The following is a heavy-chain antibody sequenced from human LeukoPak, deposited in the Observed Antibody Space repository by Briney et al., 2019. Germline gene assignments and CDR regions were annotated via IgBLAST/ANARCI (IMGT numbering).Heavy chain of an antibody. CDR1: GFTFSNHG. CDR3: AKDGVGPRGVTPGVD. Sequence: GKSLRLSCAASGFTFSNHGMHWVRQAPGEGLECVAVISHDGTKEYYADSVKGRFTISRDNSQNTLYLQMNSLRPEDTAVYYCAKDGVGPRGVTPGVDWGQGTLVTVSS. D-gene: IGHD3-3*01. J-gene: IGHJ4*02. V-gene: IGHV3-30*18. CDR2: ISHDGTKE.